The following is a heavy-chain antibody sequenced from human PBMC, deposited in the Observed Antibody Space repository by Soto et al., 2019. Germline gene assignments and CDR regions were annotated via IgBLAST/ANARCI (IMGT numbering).Heavy chain of an antibody. Sequence: QVQLVQSGAEVKKPGSSVKVSCKASGGTFSSYAISWVRQAPGEGLEWMGGIIPIFGTANYAQKFQGRVTIDADESTSTAYMELSSLRSEDTAVYYCARDLYSSSWYGSYYYYCMDGWGQGTTVTVSS. CDR2: IIPIFGTA. CDR3: ARDLYSSSWYGSYYYYCMDG. J-gene: IGHJ6*02. D-gene: IGHD6-13*01. V-gene: IGHV1-69*01. CDR1: GGTFSSYA.